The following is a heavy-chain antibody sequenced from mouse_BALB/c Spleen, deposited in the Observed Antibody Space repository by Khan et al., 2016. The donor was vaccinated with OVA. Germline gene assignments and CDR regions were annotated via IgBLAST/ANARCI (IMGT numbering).Heavy chain of an antibody. CDR3: ASDVSRYNCVISY. Sequence: EVQLVESGPGLVKPSQSLSLTCTVTGYSITSDYAWNWIRQFQGNKLEWMGYINYSGSTNYNPALKSRISITRDTSKNQFFLQLNSVTTQHTATYYYASDVSRYNCVISYWGQGTAVTVSS. J-gene: IGHJ4*01. V-gene: IGHV3-2*02. D-gene: IGHD1-3*01. CDR1: GYSITSDYA. CDR2: INYSGST.